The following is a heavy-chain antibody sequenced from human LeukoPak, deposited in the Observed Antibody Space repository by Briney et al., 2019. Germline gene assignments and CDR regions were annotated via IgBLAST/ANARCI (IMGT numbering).Heavy chain of an antibody. CDR2: IRSDGNNK. CDR1: GISFSNFA. J-gene: IGHJ4*02. V-gene: IGHV3-30*02. CDR3: VEDSGRGY. Sequence: GGSLRLSCATSGISFSNFAMHWVRQAPGKRLEWVAHIRSDGNNKQYGDSVKGRFTISRANSKNTLYLQMNSLRLEDTAVYYCVEDSGRGYWGQGILVTVSS. D-gene: IGHD3-22*01.